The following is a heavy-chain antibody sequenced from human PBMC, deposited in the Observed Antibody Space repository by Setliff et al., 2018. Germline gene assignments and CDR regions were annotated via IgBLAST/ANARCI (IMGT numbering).Heavy chain of an antibody. CDR2: IIPIFGTA. Sequence: ASVKVSCKASGGTFSSYAISWVRQAPGQGLEWMGGIIPIFGTANYAQKFQGRVTITADESTSTAYMELSSLRSEDTAVYYCARDDWIFGVELPHYYYMDVWGKGTTVTVSS. V-gene: IGHV1-69*13. CDR3: ARDDWIFGVELPHYYYMDV. J-gene: IGHJ6*03. CDR1: GGTFSSYA. D-gene: IGHD3-3*01.